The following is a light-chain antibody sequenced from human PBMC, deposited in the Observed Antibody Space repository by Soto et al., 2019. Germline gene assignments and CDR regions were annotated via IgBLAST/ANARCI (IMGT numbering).Light chain of an antibody. J-gene: IGKJ4*01. CDR1: QSVSSSN. Sequence: EIVLTQSPGTLSLSPWERAPVCGRASQSVSSSNLAWYQQKPGQAPRLLIFGASTRATGIPARFSGSGSGTDFTLTISSLQSEDFAVYICQQYDKWPLTFGGGTKVDNK. CDR2: GAS. CDR3: QQYDKWPLT. V-gene: IGKV3-20*01.